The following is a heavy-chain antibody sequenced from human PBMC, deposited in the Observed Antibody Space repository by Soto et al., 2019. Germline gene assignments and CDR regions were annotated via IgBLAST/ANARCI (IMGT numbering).Heavy chain of an antibody. V-gene: IGHV4-59*13. J-gene: IGHJ5*02. CDR2: ISYTGST. CDR3: ASVGELPVWFDP. CDR1: GDSITSYY. Sequence: ASETLSLTCTVSGDSITSYYWSWIRQPPGKGLEWVGYISYTGSTIYNPSLESRATISLDTSQNQVSLSLNPVTVADPAVYYCASVGELPVWFDPWGRGTLVTVSS. D-gene: IGHD3-10*01.